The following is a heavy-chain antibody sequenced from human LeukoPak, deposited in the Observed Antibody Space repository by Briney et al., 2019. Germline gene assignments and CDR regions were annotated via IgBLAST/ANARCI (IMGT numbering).Heavy chain of an antibody. V-gene: IGHV1-69*06. Sequence: GASVKVSCKASGGTFSSYAISWVRQAPGQGLEWMGGIIPIFGTANYAQKFQGRVTITADKSTSTAYMELSSLRSEDTAVYYCARELYDFWSGYPHNWFDPWGQGTLVTVSS. D-gene: IGHD3-3*01. CDR3: ARELYDFWSGYPHNWFDP. J-gene: IGHJ5*02. CDR2: IIPIFGTA. CDR1: GGTFSSYA.